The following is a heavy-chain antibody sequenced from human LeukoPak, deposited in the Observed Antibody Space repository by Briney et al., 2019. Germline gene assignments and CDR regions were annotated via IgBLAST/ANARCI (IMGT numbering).Heavy chain of an antibody. V-gene: IGHV3-23*01. CDR1: GFTFSSYG. D-gene: IGHD3-22*01. CDR2: ISGSGGST. J-gene: IGHJ4*02. CDR3: AKDSAFSYYDSSGYYYFDY. Sequence: PGGSLRLSCAASGFTFSSYGMHWVRQAPGKGLEWVSAISGSGGSTYYADSVKGRFTISRDNSKNTLYLQMNSLRAEDTAVYYCAKDSAFSYYDSSGYYYFDYWGQGTLVTVSS.